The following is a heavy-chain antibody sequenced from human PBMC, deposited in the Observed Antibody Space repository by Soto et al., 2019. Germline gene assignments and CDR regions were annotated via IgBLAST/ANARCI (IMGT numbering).Heavy chain of an antibody. CDR3: ARNLLYGDYFDY. CDR2: INHSGST. J-gene: IGHJ4*02. Sequence: PSDTLSLTCAFYVGSFSGYYWSCIRHPPGKWLEWIGEINHSGSTNYNPSLKSRVTISVDTSKNQFSLKLSSVTAADTAVYYCARNLLYGDYFDYWGQGTLVTVSS. D-gene: IGHD4-17*01. CDR1: VGSFSGYY. V-gene: IGHV4-34*01.